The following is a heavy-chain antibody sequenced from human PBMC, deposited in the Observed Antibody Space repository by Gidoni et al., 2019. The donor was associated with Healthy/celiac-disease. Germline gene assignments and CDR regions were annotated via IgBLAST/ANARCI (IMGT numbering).Heavy chain of an antibody. J-gene: IGHJ4*02. D-gene: IGHD3-22*01. CDR2: IIPILGIA. Sequence: QVQLVQSGAEVKKPGSSVKVSCKASGGTFSSYAISWVRQAPGQGLEWMGRIIPILGIANYAQKFQGRVTITADKSTSTAYMELSSLRSEDTAVYYCARDPDYYDSSGYYYVREENTTPKSDYWGQGTLVTVSS. CDR1: GGTFSSYA. V-gene: IGHV1-69*04. CDR3: ARDPDYYDSSGYYYVREENTTPKSDY.